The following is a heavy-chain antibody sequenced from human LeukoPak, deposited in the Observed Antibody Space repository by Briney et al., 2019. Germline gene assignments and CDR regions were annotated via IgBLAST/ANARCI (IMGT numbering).Heavy chain of an antibody. J-gene: IGHJ5*02. CDR3: VRGHGVLGNWFDP. CDR1: AGSIVTGAYY. V-gene: IGHV4-61*02. Sequence: PSETLSLTCSVCAGSIVTGAYYWNWIRQPAGKALEWIGRVYTSGNTNYNPSLKSRLTMSVDTSKNQSSLKLSSVTAADTAVYYCVRGHGVLGNWFDPWGQGTLVTVSS. CDR2: VYTSGNT. D-gene: IGHD3-10*01.